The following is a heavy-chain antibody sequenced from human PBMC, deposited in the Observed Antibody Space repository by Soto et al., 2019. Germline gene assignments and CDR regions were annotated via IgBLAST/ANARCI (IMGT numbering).Heavy chain of an antibody. CDR3: ASVVNAYVWGSYRQPSYFVY. D-gene: IGHD3-16*02. Sequence: QVQLQESGPGLVKPSGTLSLTCAVSGGSISSSNWWSWVRQPPGHGLEWIGVIYHSGSTNYNPSLKSRVTLAVYKSKIQFALKLSSVTAADTAVYYCASVVNAYVWGSYRQPSYFVYLGQGTLVTVSS. V-gene: IGHV4-4*02. J-gene: IGHJ4*02. CDR2: IYHSGST. CDR1: GGSISSSNW.